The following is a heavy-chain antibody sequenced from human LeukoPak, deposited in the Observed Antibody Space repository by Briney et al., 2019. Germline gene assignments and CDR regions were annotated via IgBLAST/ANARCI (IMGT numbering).Heavy chain of an antibody. CDR2: IYYSGST. Sequence: SETLSLTCTVSGGSISSYYWSWIRQPPGKGLEWIGYIYYSGSTNYNPSLKSRVTISVDTPKNQFSLKLSSVTAADTAVYYCARSLRGYDSSGYYDYWGQGTLVTVSS. CDR3: ARSLRGYDSSGYYDY. CDR1: GGSISSYY. D-gene: IGHD3-22*01. J-gene: IGHJ4*02. V-gene: IGHV4-59*01.